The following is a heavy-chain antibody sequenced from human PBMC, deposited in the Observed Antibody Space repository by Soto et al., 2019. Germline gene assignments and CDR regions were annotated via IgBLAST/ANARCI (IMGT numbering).Heavy chain of an antibody. CDR3: ALPVLRFLEWSPSHFDY. CDR1: GFTFSSYA. D-gene: IGHD3-3*01. J-gene: IGHJ4*02. Sequence: GGSLRLSCAASGFTFSSYAMSWVRQAPGKGLEWVSAISGSGGSTYYADSVKGRFTISRDNSKNTLYLQMNSLRAEDTAVYYCALPVLRFLEWSPSHFDYWGQGTLVTGSS. V-gene: IGHV3-23*01. CDR2: ISGSGGST.